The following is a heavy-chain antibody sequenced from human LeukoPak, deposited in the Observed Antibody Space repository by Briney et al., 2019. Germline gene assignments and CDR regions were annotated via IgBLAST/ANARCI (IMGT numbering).Heavy chain of an antibody. J-gene: IGHJ3*02. Sequence: PSETLSLTCTVSGGSISSYYWSWIRQPPGKGLEWIGYIYYSGSTNYNPSLKSRVTISVDTSKNQFSLKLSSVTAADTAVYYCAREGGDYYDSSPSAFDIWGQGTMVTVSS. D-gene: IGHD3-22*01. V-gene: IGHV4-59*01. CDR2: IYYSGST. CDR1: GGSISSYY. CDR3: AREGGDYYDSSPSAFDI.